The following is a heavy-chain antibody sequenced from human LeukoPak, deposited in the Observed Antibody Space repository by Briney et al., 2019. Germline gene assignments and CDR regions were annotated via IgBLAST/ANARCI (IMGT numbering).Heavy chain of an antibody. D-gene: IGHD6-13*01. Sequence: PPGGSLRLSCAASGFPLNAYWMTWVRQAPGKGLEWVANIRQDGDTKYYVDSVKGRFTISRDNAMNSLYLQMNSLRAEDTAIYYCARSLPYGTTWYGRSDFWGQGTLVTVSS. J-gene: IGHJ4*02. CDR1: GFPLNAYW. CDR3: ARSLPYGTTWYGRSDF. V-gene: IGHV3-7*03. CDR2: IRQDGDTK.